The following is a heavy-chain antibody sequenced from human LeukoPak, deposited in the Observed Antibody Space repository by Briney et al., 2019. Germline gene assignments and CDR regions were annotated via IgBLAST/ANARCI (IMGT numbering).Heavy chain of an antibody. D-gene: IGHD1-1*01. CDR1: GGTFSSYD. CDR3: ASLTGGREEYYFDY. Sequence: KVSCKASGGTFSSYDISWVRQAPGQRLEWMGRIIPIFGTANYAQKFQGRVTITTGESTSTAYMELSSLRSEDTAGYNCASLTGGREEYYFDYWGQGTLVTVSS. CDR2: IIPIFGTA. J-gene: IGHJ4*02. V-gene: IGHV1-69*05.